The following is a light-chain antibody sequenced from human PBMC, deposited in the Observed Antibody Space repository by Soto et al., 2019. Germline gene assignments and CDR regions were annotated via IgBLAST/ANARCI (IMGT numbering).Light chain of an antibody. CDR2: SNN. V-gene: IGLV1-44*01. J-gene: IGLJ3*02. Sequence: QSVLTQPPSASGTPGQRVTISCSGSSSNIRSNTVSWYQQLPGTAPKLLIYSNNQRPSGVPDRFSGSKSGTSDSLAISGLQSEDEADYYCAAWDDSLNGWVFGGGTKLTVL. CDR1: SSNIRSNT. CDR3: AAWDDSLNGWV.